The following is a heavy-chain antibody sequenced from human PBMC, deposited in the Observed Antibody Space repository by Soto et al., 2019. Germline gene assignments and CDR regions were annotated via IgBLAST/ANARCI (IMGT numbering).Heavy chain of an antibody. CDR2: INQDGSVQ. D-gene: IGHD3-9*01. Sequence: EVQLVESGGGLVQPGGSLRLSCAASGFTFSTYWMTWVRQAPGKGLEWVANINQDGSVQNYVDSVKGRFTISRDNAENSRYLQMNSLRAEDAAVYYCARDLSPKYSTDWVDAFDFWGQGTMVTVSS. V-gene: IGHV3-7*05. CDR1: GFTFSTYW. CDR3: ARDLSPKYSTDWVDAFDF. J-gene: IGHJ3*01.